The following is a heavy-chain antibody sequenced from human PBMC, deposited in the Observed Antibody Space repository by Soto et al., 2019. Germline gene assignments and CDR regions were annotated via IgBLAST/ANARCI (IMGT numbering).Heavy chain of an antibody. J-gene: IGHJ3*02. CDR2: ISYDGSNK. CDR3: ARRVGGIAADHDAFDI. CDR1: GFTFSSYA. D-gene: IGHD6-13*01. V-gene: IGHV3-30-3*01. Sequence: GGSLRLSCAASGFTFSSYAMHWVRQAPGKGLEWVAVISYDGSNKFYADSVKGRFTISRDNSGNTLYLQMNSLGGEGTAVYYCARRVGGIAADHDAFDIWGQGTTVTVSS.